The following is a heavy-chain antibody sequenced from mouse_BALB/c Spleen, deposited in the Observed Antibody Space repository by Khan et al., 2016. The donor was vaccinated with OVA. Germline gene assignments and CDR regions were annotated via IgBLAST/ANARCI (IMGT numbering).Heavy chain of an antibody. J-gene: IGHJ3*01. D-gene: IGHD1-1*02. V-gene: IGHV5-4*02. CDR1: GFTFSDYY. CDR3: ARAGYGGFAY. Sequence: EVQLQESGGGLVKPGGSLKLSCAASGFTFSDYYMYWVRQTPEKRLEWVATISDGGSYTYYPDSVKGRFTISRDNAKNNLYLQMSSLKSEDTAMYDGARAGYGGFAYWGQGTLVTVSA. CDR2: ISDGGSYT.